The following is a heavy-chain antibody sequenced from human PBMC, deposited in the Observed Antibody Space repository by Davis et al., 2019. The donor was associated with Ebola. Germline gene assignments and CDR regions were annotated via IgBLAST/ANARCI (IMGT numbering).Heavy chain of an antibody. J-gene: IGHJ5*02. CDR1: GGSINDYY. Sequence: GSLRLSCTVSGGSINDYYSPWICQPPGKGMYWIGYINSSGATNYDHSLESRVTISIDTSKNQISLKLNSVTTADTAIYYCARGMEWTEWWIAPWGQGTLVTVSS. V-gene: IGHV4-59*01. CDR2: INSSGAT. D-gene: IGHD3-3*01. CDR3: ARGMEWTEWWIAP.